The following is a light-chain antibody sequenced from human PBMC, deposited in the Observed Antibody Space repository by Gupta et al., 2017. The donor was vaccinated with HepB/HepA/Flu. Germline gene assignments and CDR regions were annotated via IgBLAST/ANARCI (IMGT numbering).Light chain of an antibody. CDR2: EVS. CDR3: SSSAGSITFT. CDR1: SSDVGAYKY. V-gene: IGLV2-8*01. J-gene: IGLJ2*01. Sequence: SALTQPPSASGSLGQSVTISCTGSSSDVGAYKYVSWFQQHPGKVPKLIIYEVSKRPSGVPDRFSGSKSGNTASLTVSGLQAEDEADYYCSSSAGSITFTFGGGTKLTVL.